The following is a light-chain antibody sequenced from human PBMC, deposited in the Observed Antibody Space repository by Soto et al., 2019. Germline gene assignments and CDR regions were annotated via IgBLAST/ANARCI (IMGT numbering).Light chain of an antibody. J-gene: IGLJ2*01. CDR3: STWDDSLNVV. Sequence: QSVLTQSPSASGTPGQRVSISCSGSTSNIGTNNVSWYQHVPGTAPKLLIYSNDQRPSAVPGRFSGSKSGTSASLAISGLLYEEEAYYYCSTWDDSLNVVFGGGTKLTVL. CDR2: SND. V-gene: IGLV1-44*01. CDR1: TSNIGTNN.